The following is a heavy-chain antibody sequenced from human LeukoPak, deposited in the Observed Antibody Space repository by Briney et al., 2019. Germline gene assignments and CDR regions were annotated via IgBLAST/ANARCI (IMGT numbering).Heavy chain of an antibody. J-gene: IGHJ4*02. V-gene: IGHV4-59*08. CDR3: ARLYYYDSSGLDY. CDR2: IYYSGST. Sequence: SETLSLTCTVSGGSISGSYWSWIRQPPGKGLEWIGYIYYSGSTYYNPSLKSRVTISVDTSKNQFSLKLSSVTAADTAVYYCARLYYYDSSGLDYWGQGTLVTVSS. D-gene: IGHD3-22*01. CDR1: GGSISGSY.